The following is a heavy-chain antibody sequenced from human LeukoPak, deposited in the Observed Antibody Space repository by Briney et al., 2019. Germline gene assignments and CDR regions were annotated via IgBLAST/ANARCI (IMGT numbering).Heavy chain of an antibody. CDR2: IYPGDSDT. CDR1: GYNFTIYW. D-gene: IGHD3-3*01. V-gene: IGHV5-51*01. CDR3: ARQYYDFWSGYSGLDH. Sequence: GESLKISCKGSGYNFTIYWIGWVRQMPGKGLEWMGIIYPGDSDTRYSPSFQGQVTISADKSISTAYLQWSSLKASDTAMYYCARQYYDFWSGYSGLDHWGQGTLVTVSS. J-gene: IGHJ4*02.